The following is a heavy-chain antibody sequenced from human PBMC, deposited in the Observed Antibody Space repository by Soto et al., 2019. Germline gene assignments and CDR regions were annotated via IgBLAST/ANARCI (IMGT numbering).Heavy chain of an antibody. Sequence: QVQLVESGGGVVQPGRSLRLSCAASGFTFSSYGMHWVRQAPGKGLEWVAVIWYDGSNNYYADSVKGRFNISSANSKTTLYLQMNSLRAEDTAVYYCARGSSRVRGSTANWFDPWGQGTLVTVSS. J-gene: IGHJ5*02. CDR2: IWYDGSNN. D-gene: IGHD3-16*01. V-gene: IGHV3-33*01. CDR1: GFTFSSYG. CDR3: ARGSSRVRGSTANWFDP.